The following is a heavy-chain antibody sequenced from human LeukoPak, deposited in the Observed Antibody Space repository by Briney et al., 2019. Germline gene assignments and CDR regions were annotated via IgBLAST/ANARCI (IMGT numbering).Heavy chain of an antibody. D-gene: IGHD2-2*01. CDR2: IYYSGST. Sequence: PSQTLSLTCTVSGGSISSGDYYWSWIRQPPGKGLEWIGYIYYSGSTYYNPSLKSRVTISVDTSKNQFSLKLSSVTAADTAVYYCARVPGRLYGMDVWGQGTTVTVSS. CDR3: ARVPGRLYGMDV. CDR1: GGSISSGDYY. V-gene: IGHV4-30-4*01. J-gene: IGHJ6*02.